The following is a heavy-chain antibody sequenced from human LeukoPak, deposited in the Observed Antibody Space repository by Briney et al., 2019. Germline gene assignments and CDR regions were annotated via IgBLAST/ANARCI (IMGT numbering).Heavy chain of an antibody. V-gene: IGHV1-2*02. Sequence: GASVKVSCKASGYTFTGYYMHWVRQAPGQGLEWMGWINPNSGGTNYAQKFQGRVTMTRDTSISTAYMELSRLRSDDTAVYYCARAYRIPAAIRLDAFDIWGQGTMVTVSS. CDR1: GYTFTGYY. CDR3: ARAYRIPAAIRLDAFDI. D-gene: IGHD2-2*02. CDR2: INPNSGGT. J-gene: IGHJ3*02.